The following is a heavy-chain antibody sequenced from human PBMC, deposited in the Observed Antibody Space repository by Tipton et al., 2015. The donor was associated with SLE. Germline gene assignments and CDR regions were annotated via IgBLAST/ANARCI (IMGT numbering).Heavy chain of an antibody. CDR1: GYSISSGFY. Sequence: TLSLTCSVSGYSISSGFYWAWIRQPPGKGLEWIGSIHQSGSTFYSSSLKSRVTISVDMSRIQFSLNLSSATAADTAVYYCARVYSGSYYKGFDIWGQGTMVTVSS. CDR3: ARVYSGSYYKGFDI. D-gene: IGHD1-26*01. CDR2: IHQSGST. V-gene: IGHV4-38-2*02. J-gene: IGHJ3*02.